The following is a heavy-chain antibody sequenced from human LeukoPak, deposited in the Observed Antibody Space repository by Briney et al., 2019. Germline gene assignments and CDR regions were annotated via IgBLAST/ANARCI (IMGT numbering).Heavy chain of an antibody. D-gene: IGHD3-3*01. J-gene: IGHJ4*02. Sequence: GGSLRLSCAASGFTFSDYALGWVRQAPGRGLEWVATLSGSGAGTYYSDSVQGRFTISRDNSKRTLFLQMNSLRAEDTAFYYCAKAKLGVDTFFDYWGQGTLVAVSS. V-gene: IGHV3-23*01. CDR2: LSGSGAGT. CDR1: GFTFSDYA. CDR3: AKAKLGVDTFFDY.